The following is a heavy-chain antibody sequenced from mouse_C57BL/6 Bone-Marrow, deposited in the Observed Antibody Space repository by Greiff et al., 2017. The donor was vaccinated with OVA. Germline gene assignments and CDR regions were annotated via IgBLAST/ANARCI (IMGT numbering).Heavy chain of an antibody. CDR3: ARHEGLRRIAMDY. V-gene: IGHV5-12*01. J-gene: IGHJ4*01. Sequence: DVMLVESGGGLVQPGGSLKLSCAASGFTFSDYYMYWVRQTPEKRLEWVAYISNGGGSTYYPDTVKGRFTISRDNAKNTLYLQMSRLKSEDTAMYYCARHEGLRRIAMDYWGQGTSVTVSS. D-gene: IGHD2-4*01. CDR2: ISNGGGST. CDR1: GFTFSDYY.